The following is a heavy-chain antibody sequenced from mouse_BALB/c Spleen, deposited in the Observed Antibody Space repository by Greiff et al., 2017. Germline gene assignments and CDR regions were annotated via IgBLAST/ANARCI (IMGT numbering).Heavy chain of an antibody. CDR3: ARVTARATGYAMDD. J-gene: IGHJ4*01. Sequence: VQLQESGPGLVAPSQSLSITCTVSGFSLTSYGVHWVRQPPGKGLEWLGVIWAGGSTNYNSALMSRLSISKDNSKSQVFLKMNSLQTDDTAMYYCARVTARATGYAMDDGGQGTSVTVSS. D-gene: IGHD3-2*01. V-gene: IGHV2-9*02. CDR1: GFSLTSYG. CDR2: IWAGGST.